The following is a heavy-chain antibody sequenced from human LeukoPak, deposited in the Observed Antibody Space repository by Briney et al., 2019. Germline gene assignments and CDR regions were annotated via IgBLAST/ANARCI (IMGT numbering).Heavy chain of an antibody. J-gene: IGHJ4*02. CDR1: GFTFSSYG. Sequence: GRSLRLSCAASGFTFSSYGMHWVRQAPGKGLEWVAVKSYDGSNKYYADSVKGRFTISRDNSKNTLYLQMNSLRAEDTAVYYCAKSYCGGDCYSLVGFDYWGQGTLVTVSS. V-gene: IGHV3-30*18. CDR2: KSYDGSNK. CDR3: AKSYCGGDCYSLVGFDY. D-gene: IGHD2-21*02.